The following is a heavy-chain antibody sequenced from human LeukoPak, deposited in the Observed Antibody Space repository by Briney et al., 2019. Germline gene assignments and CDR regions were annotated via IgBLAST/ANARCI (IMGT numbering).Heavy chain of an antibody. CDR1: GFTFSDYY. D-gene: IGHD5-18*01. J-gene: IGHJ4*02. V-gene: IGHV3-11*01. Sequence: GGSLRLSCAASGFTFSDYYMSWIRQAPGKGLEWVSYISSSGSTIYYADSVKGRFAISRDNAKNSLYLQMNSLRAEDTAVYYCARSRYSYGYPLFDYWGQGTLVTVSS. CDR2: ISSSGSTI. CDR3: ARSRYSYGYPLFDY.